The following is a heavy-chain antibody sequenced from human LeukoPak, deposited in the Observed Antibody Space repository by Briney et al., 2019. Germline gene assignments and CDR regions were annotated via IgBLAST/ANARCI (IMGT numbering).Heavy chain of an antibody. Sequence: TSETLSLTCAVSGGSISSGSYYWSWIRQPAGKGLEWIGRIYTSGSTNYNPSLKSRVTISVDTSKNQFSLKLSSVTAADTAVYYCARVPHYYYYYMDVWGKGTTVTVSS. CDR3: ARVPHYYYYYMDV. V-gene: IGHV4-61*02. CDR1: GGSISSGSYY. CDR2: IYTSGST. J-gene: IGHJ6*03.